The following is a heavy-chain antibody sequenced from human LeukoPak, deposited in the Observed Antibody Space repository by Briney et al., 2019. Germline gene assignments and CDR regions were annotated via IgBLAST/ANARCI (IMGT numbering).Heavy chain of an antibody. Sequence: KSSETLSLTCTVSGGSISSYYWSWIRQPPGKGLEWIGYIYYSGSTNYNPSLKSRVTISVDTSKNQFSLKLSSVTAADTAVYYCARHALYSSSWYYFDYWGQGTLVTVSS. CDR2: IYYSGST. CDR3: ARHALYSSSWYYFDY. D-gene: IGHD6-13*01. CDR1: GGSISSYY. J-gene: IGHJ4*02. V-gene: IGHV4-59*08.